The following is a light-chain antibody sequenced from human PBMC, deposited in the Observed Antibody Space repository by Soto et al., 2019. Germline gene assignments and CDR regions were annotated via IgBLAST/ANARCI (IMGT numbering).Light chain of an antibody. CDR3: QSYDSSLSGSV. J-gene: IGLJ3*02. Sequence: QSVLTQPPSVSGAPGQRVTISCTGSSSNIGAGHDVHWYQQVPGTAPKLLIYGDRIRPSGVPDRFSGSKSGTSASLAITGLQAADEADYYCQSYDSSLSGSVFGXGTKLTVL. CDR2: GDR. V-gene: IGLV1-40*01. CDR1: SSNIGAGHD.